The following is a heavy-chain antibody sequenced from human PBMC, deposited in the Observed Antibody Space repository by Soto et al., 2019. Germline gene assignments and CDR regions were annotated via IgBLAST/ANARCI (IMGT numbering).Heavy chain of an antibody. CDR2: ISWDGGST. CDR1: GFTFDDYT. CDR3: AKNRRGRGGSHRYYYYGMDV. J-gene: IGHJ6*02. D-gene: IGHD2-15*01. V-gene: IGHV3-43*01. Sequence: GGSLRLSCAASGFTFDDYTMHWVRQAPGKGLEWVSLISWDGGSTYYADSVKGRFTISRDNSKNSLYLQMNSLRTEDTAWDYCAKNRRGRGGSHRYYYYGMDVWGQGTTVTVSS.